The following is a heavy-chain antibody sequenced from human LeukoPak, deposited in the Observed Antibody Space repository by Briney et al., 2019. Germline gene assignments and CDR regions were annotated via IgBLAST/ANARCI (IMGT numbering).Heavy chain of an antibody. Sequence: GASVKVSCKASGYTFTGYYMHWVRQAPGQGLEWMGWINPNSGNTGYAQKFQGRVTMTRNTSISTAYMELSSLRSEDTAVYYCARSPYSSSEFDYWGQGTLVTVSS. CDR1: GYTFTGYY. D-gene: IGHD6-6*01. V-gene: IGHV1-8*02. J-gene: IGHJ4*02. CDR2: INPNSGNT. CDR3: ARSPYSSSEFDY.